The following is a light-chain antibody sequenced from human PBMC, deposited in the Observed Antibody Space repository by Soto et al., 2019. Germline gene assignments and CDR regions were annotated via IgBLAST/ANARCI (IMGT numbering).Light chain of an antibody. J-gene: IGLJ1*01. V-gene: IGLV2-23*01. CDR1: TSDVGSYKL. CDR2: DDT. Sequence: QSVLTQPASVSGSPGQSITISCTGSTSDVGSYKLVSWYQQHPGKAPKLMIYDDTKRPSGVSTRFSGSKSASTASLTISGLQAEDEADYSCCSYGWTNTYVFATG. CDR3: CSYGWTNTYV.